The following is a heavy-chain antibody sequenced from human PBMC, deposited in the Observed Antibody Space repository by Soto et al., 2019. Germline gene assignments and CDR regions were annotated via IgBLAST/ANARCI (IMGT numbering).Heavy chain of an antibody. CDR3: TRLQSFYYYDSSGQRLMDV. CDR2: IRSKAYGGTT. Sequence: GGSLRLSCAASGFTFSSYAMSWFRQAPGKGLEWVGFIRSKAYGGTTEYAASVKGRFTISRDDSNTIAYLQMNSLKTEDTAVYYCTRLQSFYYYDSSGQRLMDVWGQGTTVTVSS. J-gene: IGHJ6*02. CDR1: GFTFSSYA. D-gene: IGHD3-22*01. V-gene: IGHV3-49*03.